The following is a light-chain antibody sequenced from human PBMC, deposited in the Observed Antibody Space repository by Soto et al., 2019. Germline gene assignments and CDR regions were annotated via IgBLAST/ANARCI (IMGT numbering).Light chain of an antibody. V-gene: IGLV2-14*01. CDR2: DVS. CDR3: NSYTTSSSLYV. Sequence: QSALTQPASVSGSPGQSITIPCTGTSSDIGGYDHVSWYQQHPGKALKLMVYDVSNRPSGVSVRFSGSKSANTASLTISGLQAEDEADYYCNSYTTSSSLYVFGTGTKVTVL. J-gene: IGLJ1*01. CDR1: SSDIGGYDH.